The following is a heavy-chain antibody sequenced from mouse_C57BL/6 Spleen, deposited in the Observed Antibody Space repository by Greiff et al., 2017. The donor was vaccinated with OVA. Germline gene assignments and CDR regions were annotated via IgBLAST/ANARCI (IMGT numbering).Heavy chain of an antibody. V-gene: IGHV1-82*01. Sequence: VMLVESGPELVKPGASVKISCKASGYAFSSSWMNWVKQRPGKGLEWIGRIYPGDGDTNYNGKFKGKATLTADKSSSTAYMQLSSLTSEDSAVYFCARSSGGGSFWYFDVWGTGTTVTVSS. CDR1: GYAFSSSW. D-gene: IGHD1-1*02. J-gene: IGHJ1*03. CDR2: IYPGDGDT. CDR3: ARSSGGGSFWYFDV.